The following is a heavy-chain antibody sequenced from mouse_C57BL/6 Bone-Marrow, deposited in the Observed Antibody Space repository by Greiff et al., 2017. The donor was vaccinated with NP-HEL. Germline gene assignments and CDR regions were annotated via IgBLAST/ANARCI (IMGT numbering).Heavy chain of an antibody. V-gene: IGHV7-3*01. J-gene: IGHJ3*01. Sequence: EVKLLESGGGLVQPGGSLSLSCAASGFTFTDYYMSWVRQPPGKALEWLGFIRNKANGYTTEYSASVKGRFTISRDNSQSILYLQMNALGAEDSATYYCARYYVGWFAYWGQGTLVTVSA. CDR2: IRNKANGYTT. D-gene: IGHD1-1*01. CDR3: ARYYVGWFAY. CDR1: GFTFTDYY.